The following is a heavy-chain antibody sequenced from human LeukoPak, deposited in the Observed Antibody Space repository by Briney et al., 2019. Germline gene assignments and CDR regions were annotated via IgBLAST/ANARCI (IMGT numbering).Heavy chain of an antibody. V-gene: IGHV1-18*01. CDR3: ARDFYGGNSAEYFQH. Sequence: ASVKVSCKASGYTFTSYGISWVRQAPGQGLEWLGWISAYNGNTNYAQKLQGRVTMTTDTSTSTAYMELRSLRSDDTAVYYCARDFYGGNSAEYFQHWGRSTLVTVSS. CDR2: ISAYNGNT. J-gene: IGHJ1*01. D-gene: IGHD4-23*01. CDR1: GYTFTSYG.